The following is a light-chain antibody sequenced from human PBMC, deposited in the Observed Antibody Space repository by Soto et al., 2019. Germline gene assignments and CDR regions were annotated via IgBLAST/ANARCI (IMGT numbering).Light chain of an antibody. CDR1: QSISSW. CDR2: KAS. V-gene: IGKV1-5*03. CDR3: QQYHNYPWT. Sequence: DIPMTQSPSTLSASVGDRVTITCRASQSISSWLAWYQQKPGKAPKLLIYKASSLESGVPSRFSGSGSETEFSLTISSLQPDDFATYYCQQYHNYPWTFGQGTNVEI. J-gene: IGKJ1*01.